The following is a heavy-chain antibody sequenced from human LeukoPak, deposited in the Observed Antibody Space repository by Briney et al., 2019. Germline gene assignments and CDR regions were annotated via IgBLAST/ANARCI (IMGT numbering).Heavy chain of an antibody. D-gene: IGHD4-17*01. V-gene: IGHV1-18*01. CDR2: ISAYNGNT. CDR3: ARSAWTTVTTSAFDI. CDR1: GYTFTSYG. J-gene: IGHJ3*02. Sequence: GASVKVSCKASGYTFTSYGISWVRQAPGQGLEWMGWISAYNGNTNYAQKLQGRVTMTTDTSTSTAYMELRSLRSDDTAVYYCARSAWTTVTTSAFDIWGQGTMVTVSS.